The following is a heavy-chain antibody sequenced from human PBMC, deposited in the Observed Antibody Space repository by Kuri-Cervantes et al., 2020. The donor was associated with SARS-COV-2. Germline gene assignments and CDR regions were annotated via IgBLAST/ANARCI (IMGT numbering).Heavy chain of an antibody. CDR1: GFMFSRCG. J-gene: IGHJ4*02. D-gene: IGHD3-22*01. V-gene: IGHV3-23*01. Sequence: GESLKISCAASGFMFSRCGMHWVRQAPGKGLEWVSAISGSGGSTYYADSVKGRFTISRDNSKNTLYLQMNSLRAEDTAVYYCAKDYYYDSSGYPRVVVDYWGQGTLVTVSS. CDR2: ISGSGGST. CDR3: AKDYYYDSSGYPRVVVDY.